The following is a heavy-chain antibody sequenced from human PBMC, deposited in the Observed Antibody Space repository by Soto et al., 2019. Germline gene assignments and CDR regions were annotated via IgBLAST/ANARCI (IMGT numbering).Heavy chain of an antibody. V-gene: IGHV1-69*04. CDR1: GDTFSFYT. D-gene: IGHD6-19*01. CDR3: AREVVRVAGTRWFDP. CDR2: VNPILSMT. J-gene: IGHJ5*02. Sequence: SVKVSCKASGDTFSFYTINWVRQAPGLGLEWMGRVNPILSMTNYAQKFQGRVTMTGDKSTSTAYMELSSLRSEDTAVYYCAREVVRVAGTRWFDPWGQGTLVTAPQ.